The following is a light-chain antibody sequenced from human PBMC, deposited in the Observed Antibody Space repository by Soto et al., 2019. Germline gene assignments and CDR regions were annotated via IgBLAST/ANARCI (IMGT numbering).Light chain of an antibody. CDR2: DAS. CDR1: QSVNNY. J-gene: IGKJ4*01. Sequence: EIVLTQSPATLSLSPGERATLSCRASQSVNNYLAWYQQKPGQAPRLLIYDASNRATGIPARFSGRGSGTVFTLTISSLEPDDFAVYCCQQRSNWLTFGGGTKVEIK. V-gene: IGKV3-11*01. CDR3: QQRSNWLT.